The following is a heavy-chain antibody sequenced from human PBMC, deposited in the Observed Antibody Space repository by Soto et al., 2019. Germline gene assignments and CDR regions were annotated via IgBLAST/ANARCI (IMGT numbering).Heavy chain of an antibody. CDR1: RGSISSGTNY. CDR3: ARNEAGWYFDS. Sequence: QLQLQESGPGLVKPSETLSLTCTVSRGSISSGTNYWAWIRQPPGKGLEWIANIYYSGTTFYNPSLKSRVTISLDTSNIEFSLKLRSVAAADTAVYYCARNEAGWYFDSWGQGTLVTVSS. J-gene: IGHJ4*02. V-gene: IGHV4-39*01. CDR2: IYYSGTT. D-gene: IGHD6-25*01.